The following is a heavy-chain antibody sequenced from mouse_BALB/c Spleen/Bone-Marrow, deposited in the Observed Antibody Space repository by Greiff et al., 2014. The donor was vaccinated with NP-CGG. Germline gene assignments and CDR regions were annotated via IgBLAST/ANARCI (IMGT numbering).Heavy chain of an antibody. CDR2: INPGSGGT. V-gene: IGHV1-54*01. CDR1: GYAFTNYM. J-gene: IGHJ2*01. Sequence: VQLQQSGAELVRPGTSVKVFCKASGYAFTNYMIEWVKQRPGQGLEWIGMINPGSGGTNYNEKFKGKATLTADKSSSTAYMQLSSLTSDDSAVYFCARRDGSYFDYWGQGTTLTVSS. CDR3: ARRDGSYFDY. D-gene: IGHD3-3*01.